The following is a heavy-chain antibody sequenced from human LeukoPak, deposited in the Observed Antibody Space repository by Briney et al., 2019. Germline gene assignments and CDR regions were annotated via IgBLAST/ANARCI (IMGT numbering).Heavy chain of an antibody. CDR2: IYHSGST. CDR1: GGSISSSNW. J-gene: IGHJ3*02. Sequence: SGTLSLTCAVSGGSISSSNWWSWVRQPPRKGLEWIGEIYHSGSTNYNPSLKSRVTISVDKSKNQFSLKLSSVTAADTAVYYCARDGMTTDIPGAFDIWGQGTMVTVSS. D-gene: IGHD4-17*01. V-gene: IGHV4-4*02. CDR3: ARDGMTTDIPGAFDI.